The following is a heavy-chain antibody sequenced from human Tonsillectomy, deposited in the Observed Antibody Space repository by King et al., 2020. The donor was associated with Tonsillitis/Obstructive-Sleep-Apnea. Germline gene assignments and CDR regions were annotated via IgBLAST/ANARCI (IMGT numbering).Heavy chain of an antibody. CDR1: GYRFTNYW. CDR3: GRLEIVVLPATIPPGSNWFDP. J-gene: IGHJ5*02. V-gene: IGHV5-51*03. CDR2: IYPGDSDS. Sequence: VQLVQSGAEVKKPGESLKISCKGFGYRFTNYWIGWVRQMPGKGLEWMGMIYPGDSDSRYSPSFQGQVTISADKSISTAYLQWSSLKASDTAMYYCGRLEIVVLPATIPPGSNWFDPWGQGTLVTVSS. D-gene: IGHD2-2*01.